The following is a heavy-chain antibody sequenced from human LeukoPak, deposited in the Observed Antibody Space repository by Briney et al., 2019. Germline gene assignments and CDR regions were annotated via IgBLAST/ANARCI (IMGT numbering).Heavy chain of an antibody. J-gene: IGHJ4*02. CDR3: ARGPSHSSCYYYYFDY. V-gene: IGHV3-48*03. CDR2: ISSSGTNK. Sequence: GGSLRLSCAASGFTFRAFEMNWVRQATGKGLESVAYISSSGTNKYYADSVKGRFTISRDNDKNSLYLQMNSLRAEDTAVYYCARGPSHSSCYYYYFDYWGQGTLVTVSS. CDR1: GFTFRAFE. D-gene: IGHD3-22*01.